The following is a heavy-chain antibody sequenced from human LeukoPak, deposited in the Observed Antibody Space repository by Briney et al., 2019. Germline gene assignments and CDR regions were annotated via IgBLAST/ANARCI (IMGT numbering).Heavy chain of an antibody. D-gene: IGHD6-13*01. CDR2: ISYDGTNK. V-gene: IGHV3-30*04. J-gene: IGHJ4*02. CDR1: GFTFSTYV. Sequence: GGSLRLSCAASGFTFSTYVMHWVRQAPGKGLEWVASISYDGTNKNYADSVKGRFTISRDNSRNTLYLQMNSLRAEDTAVYYCAIAAAGTSLFDYWGQGTLVTVSS. CDR3: AIAAAGTSLFDY.